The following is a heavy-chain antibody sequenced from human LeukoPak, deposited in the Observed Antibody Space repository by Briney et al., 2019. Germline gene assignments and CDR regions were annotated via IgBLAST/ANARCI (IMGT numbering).Heavy chain of an antibody. CDR3: AGEPGYCSGGSCYSVIYYYYGMDV. CDR2: ISYDGSNK. J-gene: IGHJ6*04. CDR1: GFTFSSYA. Sequence: PGGSLRLSCVASGFTFSSYAMHWVRQAPGKGLEWVAVISYDGSNKYYADSVKGRFTISRDNSKNTLYLQMNSLRAEDTAVYYCAGEPGYCSGGSCYSVIYYYYGMDVWGKGTTVTVSS. V-gene: IGHV3-30*04. D-gene: IGHD2-15*01.